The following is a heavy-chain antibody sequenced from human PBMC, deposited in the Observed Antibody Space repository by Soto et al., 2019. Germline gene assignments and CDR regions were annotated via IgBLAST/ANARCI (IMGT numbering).Heavy chain of an antibody. V-gene: IGHV3-72*01. Sequence: GGSLRLSCAASGFTFSDRYMDWVRQAPGKGLEWVGRTKNKANSYTTEYAASVKDRFTISRDYSRDSVYLQMNSLKTDDTAVYYCTIEGAYPGPDFDYWGQGTLVTVSS. CDR1: GFTFSDRY. J-gene: IGHJ4*02. CDR2: TKNKANSYTT. CDR3: TIEGAYPGPDFDY. D-gene: IGHD3-16*01.